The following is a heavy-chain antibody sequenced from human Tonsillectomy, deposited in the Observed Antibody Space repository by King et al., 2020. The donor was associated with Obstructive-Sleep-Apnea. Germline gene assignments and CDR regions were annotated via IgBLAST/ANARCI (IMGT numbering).Heavy chain of an antibody. D-gene: IGHD3-10*01. V-gene: IGHV4-59*01. CDR2: IYYSGST. CDR1: GGSNSSYY. Sequence: QLQESGPGLVKPSETLSLTCTVSGGSNSSYYWSWIRQPPGKGLEWIGYIYYSGSTNYNPSLKSRVTISVDTSKNQFSLKLSSVTAADTAVYYCARDNHYGSGSYRHLYYYGMDVWGQGTTVTVSS. J-gene: IGHJ6*02. CDR3: ARDNHYGSGSYRHLYYYGMDV.